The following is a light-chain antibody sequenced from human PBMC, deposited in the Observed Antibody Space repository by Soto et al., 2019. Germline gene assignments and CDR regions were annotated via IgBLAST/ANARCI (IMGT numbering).Light chain of an antibody. CDR3: QQYTHFPYT. J-gene: IGKJ2*01. V-gene: IGKV3-15*01. CDR1: QSVTSN. Sequence: EIVMTQSPATLSVSPGERATLSCRASQSVTSNLAWYQQKPGRAPRLLIYGASTRATGIPARFSGSGSGAEFTLTISNLQSVDFVLRQRQQYTHFPYTSVQGT. CDR2: GAS.